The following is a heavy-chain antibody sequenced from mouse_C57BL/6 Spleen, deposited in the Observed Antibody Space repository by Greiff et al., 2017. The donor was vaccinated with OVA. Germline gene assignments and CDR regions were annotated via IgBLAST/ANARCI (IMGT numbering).Heavy chain of an antibody. Sequence: QVQLQQPGAELVKPGASVKLSCKASGYTFTSYWMHWVKQRPGRGLEWIGRIDPNSGGTKYNEKFKSKATLTVDKPSSTAYMQLSSLTSEDSAVYYWAIYYYGSSYDYYAMDYWGQGTSVTVSS. CDR2: IDPNSGGT. J-gene: IGHJ4*01. D-gene: IGHD1-1*01. CDR1: GYTFTSYW. CDR3: AIYYYGSSYDYYAMDY. V-gene: IGHV1-72*01.